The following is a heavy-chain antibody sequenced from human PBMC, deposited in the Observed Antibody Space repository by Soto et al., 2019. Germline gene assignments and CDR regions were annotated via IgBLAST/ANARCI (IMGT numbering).Heavy chain of an antibody. CDR3: AREGIAAPQAY. D-gene: IGHD6-13*01. CDR1: GGSVSSGSYY. CDR2: IYYSGST. Sequence: PSETLSLTCTVSGGSVSSGSYYWSWTRQPPGKGLEWIGYIYYSGSTNYNPSLKSRVTISVDTSKNQFSLKLSSVTAADTAVYYCAREGIAAPQAYWGQGTLVTVSS. J-gene: IGHJ4*02. V-gene: IGHV4-61*01.